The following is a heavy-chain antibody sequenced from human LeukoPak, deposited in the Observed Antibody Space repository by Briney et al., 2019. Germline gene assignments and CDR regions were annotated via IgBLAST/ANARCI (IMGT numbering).Heavy chain of an antibody. V-gene: IGHV4-34*01. D-gene: IGHD6-19*01. CDR1: GGSFSGYY. Sequence: SETLSFTCAVYGGSFSGYYWSWIRQPPGKGLEWIGEINHSGSTNYNPSLKSRVTISVDTSKNQFSLKLSSATAADTAVYYCARVRTKTAVFGYYYMDVWGKGTTVTISS. J-gene: IGHJ6*03. CDR3: ARVRTKTAVFGYYYMDV. CDR2: INHSGST.